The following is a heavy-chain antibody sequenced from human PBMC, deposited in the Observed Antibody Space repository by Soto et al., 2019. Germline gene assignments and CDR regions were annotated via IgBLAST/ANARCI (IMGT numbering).Heavy chain of an antibody. CDR2: ITYDGRNK. D-gene: IGHD2-15*01. V-gene: IGHV3-30*18. CDR1: GFAFNNYG. CDR3: AKDLYSCSCGSCYFFDY. J-gene: IGHJ4*02. Sequence: QVQLVESGGGVVQPGGSLRLSCEASGFAFNNYGLHWVRQAPGKGLEWVTVITYDGRNKFYSDSVKGRFSISKDSSKNTLYLEMSSLRPEDTAVYYCAKDLYSCSCGSCYFFDYWGQGTLVTVSS.